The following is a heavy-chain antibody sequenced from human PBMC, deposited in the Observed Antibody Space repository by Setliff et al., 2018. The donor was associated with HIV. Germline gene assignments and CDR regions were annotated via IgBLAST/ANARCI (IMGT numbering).Heavy chain of an antibody. V-gene: IGHV1-3*01. J-gene: IGHJ5*02. Sequence: GASVKVSCKASGYTFSSYVMNWVRQAPGHKLEWMGWINAGNGNTKYSQKFQGRVTITRDTSASTAYMELSSLRSEDTAVYYCARGFSVYSSSDPLLNWFDPWGQGTLVTVSS. CDR3: ARGFSVYSSSDPLLNWFDP. CDR2: INAGNGNT. CDR1: GYTFSSYV. D-gene: IGHD6-6*01.